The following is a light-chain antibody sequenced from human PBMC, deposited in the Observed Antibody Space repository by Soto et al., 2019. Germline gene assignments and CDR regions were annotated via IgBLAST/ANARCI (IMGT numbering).Light chain of an antibody. CDR3: QQYNNWPPAIT. V-gene: IGKV3D-15*01. Sequence: EIVMTQSPPTLSFSQLEIATLSCRASQTVSSKLAWYQQKPGQAPRLLFYGASTRAPGIPARFSASGSGTDFTLTISSLQSEDFAVYYCQQYNNWPPAITFGQGTRLE. J-gene: IGKJ5*01. CDR2: GAS. CDR1: QTVSSK.